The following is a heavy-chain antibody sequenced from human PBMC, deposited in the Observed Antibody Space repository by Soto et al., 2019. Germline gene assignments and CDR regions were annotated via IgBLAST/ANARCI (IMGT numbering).Heavy chain of an antibody. D-gene: IGHD3-10*01. CDR2: IYYSGST. CDR3: ARPAMVRGVSYYYYYGMDV. J-gene: IGHJ6*02. CDR1: GGSISSSSYY. Sequence: PSETLSLTCTVSGGSISSSSYYWGWIRQPPGKGLEWIGSIYYSGSTYYNPSLKSRVTISVDTSKNQFSLKLSSVTAADTAVYYCARPAMVRGVSYYYYYGMDVWGQGTTVTVSS. V-gene: IGHV4-39*01.